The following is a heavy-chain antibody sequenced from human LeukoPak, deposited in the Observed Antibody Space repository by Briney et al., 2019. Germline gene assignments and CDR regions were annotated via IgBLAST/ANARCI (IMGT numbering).Heavy chain of an antibody. D-gene: IGHD1-26*01. CDR3: ARLGREWEPPSPDYYYYGMDV. CDR2: IYPGDSDT. Sequence: GESLKISCKGSGYSFTSYWIGWVRQMPGKGLEWMGIIYPGDSDTRYSPSFQGQVTISADKSISTAYLQWSSLKASDTAMYYCARLGREWEPPSPDYYYYGMDVWGQGTTVTVSS. CDR1: GYSFTSYW. J-gene: IGHJ6*02. V-gene: IGHV5-51*01.